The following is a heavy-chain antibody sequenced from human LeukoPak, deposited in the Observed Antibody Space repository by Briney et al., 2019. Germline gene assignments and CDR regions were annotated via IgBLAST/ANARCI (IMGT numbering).Heavy chain of an antibody. D-gene: IGHD4/OR15-4a*01. CDR3: AADLDVTMVAYYYYYMDV. Sequence: SVKVSCKASGYTFTSYGISWVRQAPGQGLEWMGGIIPIFGTANYAQKFQGRVTITADEYTSRGYMELSSLRSEDTAVYYCAADLDVTMVAYYYYYMDVWGKGTTVTVSS. J-gene: IGHJ6*03. CDR1: GYTFTSYG. CDR2: IIPIFGTA. V-gene: IGHV1-69*13.